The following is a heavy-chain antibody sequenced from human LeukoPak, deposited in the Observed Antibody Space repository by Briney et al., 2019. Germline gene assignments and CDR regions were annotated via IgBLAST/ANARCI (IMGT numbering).Heavy chain of an antibody. V-gene: IGHV3-21*01. J-gene: IGHJ4*02. CDR1: GFTFSSYS. D-gene: IGHD5-18*01. CDR3: AKDPLNTVMVSPTFDY. Sequence: KPGGSLRLSCAASGFTFSSYSMNWVRQAPGKGLEWVSSISSSSSYIYYADSVKGRFTISRDNAKNSLYLQMNSLRAEDTAVYYCAKDPLNTVMVSPTFDYWGQGTLVTVSS. CDR2: ISSSSSYI.